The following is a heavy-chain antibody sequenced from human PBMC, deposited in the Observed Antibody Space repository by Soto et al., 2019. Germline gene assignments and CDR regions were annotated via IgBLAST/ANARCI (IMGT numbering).Heavy chain of an antibody. Sequence: EVQVLESGGGLVQPGGSLRLSCAASGFTFSSYAMTWVRQAPGKGLEWISSISDGGDGSYYADSVKGRFTLSRDNSKNTLSPQMNSLRADDTAVYYCAKGGLGSAPGLEYWGQGTLVTVSS. D-gene: IGHD3-16*01. V-gene: IGHV3-23*01. CDR1: GFTFSSYA. CDR3: AKGGLGSAPGLEY. J-gene: IGHJ4*02. CDR2: ISDGGDGS.